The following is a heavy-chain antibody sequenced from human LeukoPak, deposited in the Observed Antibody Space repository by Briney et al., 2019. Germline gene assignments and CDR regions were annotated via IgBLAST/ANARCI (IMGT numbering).Heavy chain of an antibody. D-gene: IGHD2-15*01. CDR1: GGSISSYY. CDR2: IYTSGSA. CDR3: AREGYTSGENPKIDY. J-gene: IGHJ4*02. V-gene: IGHV4-4*07. Sequence: SETLSLTCTVSGGSISSYYWSWLRQPAGKGLEWIGLIYTSGSANYNPSLKSRVTMSVDTSKNQFSLKLSSVTAADTAVYYCAREGYTSGENPKIDYWGQGTLVTVSS.